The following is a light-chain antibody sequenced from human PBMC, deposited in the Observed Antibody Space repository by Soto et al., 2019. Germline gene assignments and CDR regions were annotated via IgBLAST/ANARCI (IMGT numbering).Light chain of an antibody. J-gene: IGLJ1*01. CDR2: SNN. CDR1: SSNIGSNT. CDR3: AAWDDSLNGRV. Sequence: SVLPQPPSASGTPGQRVTISCSGSSSNIGSNTVNWYRQLPGTAPKLLIYSNNQRPSGVPDRFSGSKSGTSASLAISGLQSEDEADYYCAAWDDSLNGRVFGTGTKVTVL. V-gene: IGLV1-44*01.